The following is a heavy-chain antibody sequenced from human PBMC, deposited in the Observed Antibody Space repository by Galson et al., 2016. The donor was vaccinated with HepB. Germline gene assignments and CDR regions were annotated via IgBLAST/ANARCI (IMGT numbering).Heavy chain of an antibody. CDR1: GFSFSSDG. CDR3: AKGDSDFDY. J-gene: IGHJ4*02. V-gene: IGHV3-30*18. Sequence: SLRLSCAASGFSFSSDGMHWVRQAPGKGLEWVAVISYDGNDKYYADSVKGRFTISRDNSKNTLNLQMNSLRAEDTAVYYCAKGDSDFDYWGQGTLVTVSS. CDR2: ISYDGNDK. D-gene: IGHD2-15*01.